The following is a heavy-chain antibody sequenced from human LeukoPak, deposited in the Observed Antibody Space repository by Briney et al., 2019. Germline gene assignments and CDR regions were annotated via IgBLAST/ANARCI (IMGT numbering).Heavy chain of an antibody. CDR3: ARVQGYTNYYDSSGYYAFDI. CDR2: IYYSGST. J-gene: IGHJ3*02. D-gene: IGHD3-22*01. Sequence: PSETLSLTCTVSGGSISSYYWSWIRQPPGKGLEWIGYIYYSGSTNYNPSLKNRVTISVDTSKNQFSLKLSSVTAADTAVYYCARVQGYTNYYDSSGYYAFDIWGQGTMVTVSS. CDR1: GGSISSYY. V-gene: IGHV4-59*01.